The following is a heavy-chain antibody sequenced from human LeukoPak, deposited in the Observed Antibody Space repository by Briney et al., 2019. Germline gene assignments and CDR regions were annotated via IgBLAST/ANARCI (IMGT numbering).Heavy chain of an antibody. V-gene: IGHV4-34*01. CDR2: INHSGST. CDR3: AKGEKYSGRVFDC. Sequence: PSETLSLTCAVYGGSFSGYYWSWIRQPPGKGLEWIGEINHSGSTNYNPSLKSRVTISVDTSKNQFSLQLNSVTPEDTAVYYCAKGEKYSGRVFDCWGQGTLVTVSS. J-gene: IGHJ4*02. CDR1: GGSFSGYY. D-gene: IGHD1-26*01.